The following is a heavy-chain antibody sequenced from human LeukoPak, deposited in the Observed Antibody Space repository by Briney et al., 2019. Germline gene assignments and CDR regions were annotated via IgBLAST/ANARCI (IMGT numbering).Heavy chain of an antibody. J-gene: IGHJ6*03. D-gene: IGHD2-2*01. CDR1: GGSISSYY. CDR3: ARGDCSSTICYSPMDV. CDR2: IYNSGST. V-gene: IGHV4-59*08. Sequence: SETLSLTCTVSGGSISSYYWSWIRQPPGKGLEWIGSIYNSGSTYYNPSLKSRVTISVDTSKNQFSLKLSSVTAADTALYYCARGDCSSTICYSPMDVWGKGTTVTVSS.